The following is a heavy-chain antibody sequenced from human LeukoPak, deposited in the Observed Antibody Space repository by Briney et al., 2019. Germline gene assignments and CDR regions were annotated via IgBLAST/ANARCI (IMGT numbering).Heavy chain of an antibody. J-gene: IGHJ5*02. CDR3: ARGGYYGSGNDFRFDP. V-gene: IGHV4-59*12. D-gene: IGHD3-10*01. Sequence: PSETLSLTCTVSSGSITNYYWSWIRQPPGKGLEWIGFIYYSGNTNYNPSLKSRVTISVDTSKNQFSLKLSSVTAADTAVYCCARGGYYGSGNDFRFDPWGQGTLVTVSS. CDR1: SGSITNYY. CDR2: IYYSGNT.